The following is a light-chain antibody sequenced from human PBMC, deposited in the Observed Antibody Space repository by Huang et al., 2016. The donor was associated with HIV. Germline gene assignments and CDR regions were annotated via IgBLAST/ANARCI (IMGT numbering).Light chain of an antibody. CDR1: RRLSST. CDR3: QQYNNWPPA. Sequence: EVVMTQSPVTLSVSPGERATLPCRASRRLSSTLAWYQQKVGQAPRLLIYGTSTRATGIPARCSGTGSGTEFTLTISSLQSEDFAVYYCQQYNNWPPAFGQGTKVEIK. V-gene: IGKV3-15*01. CDR2: GTS. J-gene: IGKJ1*01.